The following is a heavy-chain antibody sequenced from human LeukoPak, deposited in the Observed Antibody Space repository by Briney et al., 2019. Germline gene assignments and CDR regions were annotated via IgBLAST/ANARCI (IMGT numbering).Heavy chain of an antibody. D-gene: IGHD5-12*01. CDR3: ARVRMVATVDFDY. Sequence: PSETLSLTCAVCGGSFSGYYWSWIRQPPGKGLEWIGEINHSGSTNYNPSLKSRVTISVDTSKNQFSLKLSSVTAADTAVYYCARVRMVATVDFDYWGQGTLVTVSS. CDR2: INHSGST. CDR1: GGSFSGYY. V-gene: IGHV4-34*01. J-gene: IGHJ4*02.